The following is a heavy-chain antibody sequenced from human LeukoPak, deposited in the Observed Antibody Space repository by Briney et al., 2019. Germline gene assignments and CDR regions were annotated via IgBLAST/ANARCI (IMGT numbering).Heavy chain of an antibody. V-gene: IGHV4-61*02. D-gene: IGHD2-15*01. CDR3: ARETMGGYCSGGSCYPLFDY. CDR1: GGSVSSGSYY. CDR2: IYTDGST. J-gene: IGHJ4*02. Sequence: SETLSLTCTVSGGSVSSGSYYWSWIRQPAGKGLEWIGRIYTDGSTNYNPSLKSRVTISVDTSKNQFSLKLSSVTAADTAVYYCARETMGGYCSGGSCYPLFDYWGQGTLVTVSS.